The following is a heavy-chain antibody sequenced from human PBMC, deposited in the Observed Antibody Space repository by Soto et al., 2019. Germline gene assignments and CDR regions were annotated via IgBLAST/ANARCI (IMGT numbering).Heavy chain of an antibody. V-gene: IGHV1-69*05. CDR2: INPIFGNA. CDR3: ARRAETNGWNGFGADKYYFDF. CDR1: VVTFSSYA. Sequence: SVKVSCKASVVTFSSYAISWVRQAPGQGLEWMGWINPIFGNASYAQKFQGRVTMTTDTSISTAHMELSSLRSEDTAVYYCARRAETNGWNGFGADKYYFDFWGQGTLVTVSS. J-gene: IGHJ4*02. D-gene: IGHD1-1*01.